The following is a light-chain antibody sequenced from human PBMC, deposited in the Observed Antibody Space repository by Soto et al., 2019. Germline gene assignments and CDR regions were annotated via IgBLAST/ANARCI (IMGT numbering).Light chain of an antibody. J-gene: IGKJ4*01. V-gene: IGKV3-15*01. CDR3: QQYNKWPLT. CDR2: FAS. Sequence: EIVMTQSPATLSVSPGEKATLSCRASQRVYNNLAWYQQKPGQAPRLLIYFASTRATGIPARFSGSGSGTEFTLTISSLQSEDFAVYYCQQYNKWPLTVGGGTKVETK. CDR1: QRVYNN.